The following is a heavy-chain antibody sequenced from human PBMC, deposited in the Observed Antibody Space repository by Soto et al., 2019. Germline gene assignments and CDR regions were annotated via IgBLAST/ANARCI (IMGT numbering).Heavy chain of an antibody. V-gene: IGHV4-59*08. CDR2: IYDSGS. CDR3: ARGNRHGFFDY. J-gene: IGHJ4*02. CDR1: GGSISSYY. Sequence: SETLSLTCTVSGGSISSYYWSWIRQPPGKGLECIGYIYDSGSKYNPSLKSRVTVSGDTSKNQFSLKLTSVTAADTAVYFCARGNRHGFFDYWGQGALVTSPQ. D-gene: IGHD4-17*01.